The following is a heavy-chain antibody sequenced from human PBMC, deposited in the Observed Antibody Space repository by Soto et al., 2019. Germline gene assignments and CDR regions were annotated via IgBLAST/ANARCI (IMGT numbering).Heavy chain of an antibody. Sequence: GGSLRLSCAASGFAFSGSAMYWVRQASGRGPEWVGRIRSKGHNYATEYAASVKGRFTISRDDSKNTAYLQMNSLQTEDTAVYYCTRDLFSYDYSGILWFDPWGQGTLVTVSS. J-gene: IGHJ5*02. D-gene: IGHD3-16*01. CDR2: IRSKGHNYAT. V-gene: IGHV3-73*01. CDR3: TRDLFSYDYSGILWFDP. CDR1: GFAFSGSA.